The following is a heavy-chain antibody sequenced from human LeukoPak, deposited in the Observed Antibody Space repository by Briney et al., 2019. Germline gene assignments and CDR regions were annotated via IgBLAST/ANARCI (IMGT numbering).Heavy chain of an antibody. V-gene: IGHV1-2*02. CDR2: ISPYSGAT. CDR1: GYTFTEYY. J-gene: IGHJ4*02. CDR3: ARTLTTATWDY. Sequence: ASVKVSCKASGYTFTEYYLDWVRQAPGQGLEWMGWISPYSGATHYAQIFQGRVTMDRDTSISTAYMEVSSLRSDDSAVYFCARTLTTATWDYWGQGTLVTVSS. D-gene: IGHD4-17*01.